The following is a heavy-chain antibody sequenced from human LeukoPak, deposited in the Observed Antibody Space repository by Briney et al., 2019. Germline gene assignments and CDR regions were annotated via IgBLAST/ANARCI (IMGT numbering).Heavy chain of an antibody. CDR1: GFTFSSYA. CDR3: ASWNYVDY. J-gene: IGHJ4*02. V-gene: IGHV3-23*01. D-gene: IGHD1-1*01. Sequence: GGSLRLSCAASGFTFSSYALSWVRQAPGKGLEWVSGISGSGGSTYYADSVRGRFTISRDNSNNALYLIMNSLRVDDTAVYYCASWNYVDYWGQGTLVTVSS. CDR2: ISGSGGST.